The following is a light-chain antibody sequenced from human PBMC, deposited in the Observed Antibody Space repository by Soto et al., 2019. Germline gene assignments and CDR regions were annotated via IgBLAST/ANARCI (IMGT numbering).Light chain of an antibody. CDR2: WAS. J-gene: IGKJ2*01. CDR1: QSVLYSSNNKNY. CDR3: QQYYGTPYT. Sequence: DIVMTQSPDSLAVSLGERATINCKSSQSVLYSSNNKNYLAWYQQKPGQPPKLLIYWASTRESGVPDRFSGSGSGTDFTLTISSLKAEYVAFYYCQQYYGTPYTFGQGTKLEIK. V-gene: IGKV4-1*01.